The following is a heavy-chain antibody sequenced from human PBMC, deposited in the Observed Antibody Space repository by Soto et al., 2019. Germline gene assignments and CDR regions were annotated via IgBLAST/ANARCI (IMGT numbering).Heavy chain of an antibody. CDR2: VRDKTHSFTT. D-gene: IGHD1-26*01. Sequence: PGGSLRLSCAASGFTFNDHYMDWLRQAPGKGLEWVGRVRDKTHSFTTEYAASVKGRFIISRDESKNSLHLQMNSLIDEDTAIYYCARSGRSRPFDYWGQGTLVTVSS. J-gene: IGHJ4*02. V-gene: IGHV3-72*01. CDR1: GFTFNDHY. CDR3: ARSGRSRPFDY.